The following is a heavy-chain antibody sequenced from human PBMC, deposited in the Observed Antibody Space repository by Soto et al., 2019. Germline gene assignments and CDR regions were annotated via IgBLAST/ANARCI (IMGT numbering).Heavy chain of an antibody. CDR1: RITFSSYA. J-gene: IGHJ4*02. CDR3: AKVVAVSDSY. V-gene: IGHV3-23*01. CDR2: ISGSGGST. Sequence: EVQLLESGGGLVQPGGSLRLSCAASRITFSSYAMSWVRQAPGKGLEWVSAISGSGGSTYYADAVKGRFTISRDNSKNALYLQMNSLRAEDTAVYYCAKVVAVSDSYWGQGTLVTVSS. D-gene: IGHD6-19*01.